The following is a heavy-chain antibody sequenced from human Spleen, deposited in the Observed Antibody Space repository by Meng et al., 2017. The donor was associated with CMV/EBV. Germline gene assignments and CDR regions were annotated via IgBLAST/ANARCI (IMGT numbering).Heavy chain of an antibody. D-gene: IGHD4-23*01. Sequence: GSISGYYWRWSRQPPGKGREWSGEINHSGSTNYNPSLKSRVTISVDTSKNQFSLKLSSVTAADTAVYYCARGAWVRKKVVSKDFDYWGQGTLVTVSS. CDR2: INHSGST. V-gene: IGHV4-34*01. CDR3: ARGAWVRKKVVSKDFDY. CDR1: GSISGYY. J-gene: IGHJ4*02.